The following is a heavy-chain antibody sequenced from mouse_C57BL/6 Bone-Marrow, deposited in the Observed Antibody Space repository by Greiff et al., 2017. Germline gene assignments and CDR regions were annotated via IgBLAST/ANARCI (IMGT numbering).Heavy chain of an antibody. D-gene: IGHD2-14*01. Sequence: VQLQQPGAELVKPGASVKMSCKASGYTFTSYWITWVKQRPGQGLEWIGDIYPGSGSTNYNEKFKSKATLTVDTSSSTAYMQLSSLTSEDSAVYYCAGHYYRNDGSFDVGDRGTTVTVSA. V-gene: IGHV1-55*01. CDR2: IYPGSGST. CDR1: GYTFTSYW. J-gene: IGHJ1*03. CDR3: AGHYYRNDGSFDV.